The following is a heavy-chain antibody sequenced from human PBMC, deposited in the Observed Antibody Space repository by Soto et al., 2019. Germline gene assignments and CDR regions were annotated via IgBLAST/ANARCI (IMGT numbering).Heavy chain of an antibody. D-gene: IGHD3-22*01. Sequence: GASVKVSCKASGYTFSSYGINWVRQAPGQGLEWLGWISPYDGNTKYAQILQGRVSMTTDTSTKTAYMEVRSLRSDDTAVYHCARGGYYDSSGSRNYHYYGMNVWGQGTTVTLSS. CDR3: ARGGYYDSSGSRNYHYYGMNV. CDR2: ISPYDGNT. CDR1: GYTFSSYG. V-gene: IGHV1-18*01. J-gene: IGHJ6*02.